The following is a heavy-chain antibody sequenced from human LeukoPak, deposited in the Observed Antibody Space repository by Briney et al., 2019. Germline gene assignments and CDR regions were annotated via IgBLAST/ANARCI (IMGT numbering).Heavy chain of an antibody. D-gene: IGHD3-22*01. J-gene: IGHJ4*02. V-gene: IGHV3-23*01. CDR3: AKLASSAYFDY. CDR2: ISGSGGST. CDR1: GFPLSSYP. Sequence: GESLRLSCAASGFPLSSYPMSWLRQPPGKGLEWVSAISGSGGSTYYADSVKGRFIISRDNSKNTLYLQMNSLRAEDTAVYYCAKLASSAYFDYWGQGTLVTVSS.